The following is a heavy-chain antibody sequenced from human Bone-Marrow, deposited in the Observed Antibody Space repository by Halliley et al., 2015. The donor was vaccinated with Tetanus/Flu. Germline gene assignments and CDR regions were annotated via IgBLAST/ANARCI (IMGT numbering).Heavy chain of an antibody. CDR3: AKSTVKTDSFDV. J-gene: IGHJ3*01. V-gene: IGHV5-51*03. CDR1: GNIIVNYW. CDR2: IYLGDSDS. D-gene: IGHD4-17*01. Sequence: QLVQSGAEVKKPGESLRISCTISGNIIVNYWIAWVRQMPGKGLEWMGIIYLGDSDSKYSPSFQGRVTISVDKSINTAYLQWASLKASDTAMYYCAKSTVKTDSFDVWGQGTVVTVSS.